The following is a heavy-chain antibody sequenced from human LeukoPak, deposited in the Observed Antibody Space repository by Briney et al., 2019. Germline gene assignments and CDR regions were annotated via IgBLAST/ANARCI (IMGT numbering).Heavy chain of an antibody. J-gene: IGHJ5*02. Sequence: PGASVKVSCKASGYTFTNHGISWVRQAPGQGLEWMGWISAYNGNTNYAQKLQGRVTMTTDTSTSTAYMELRSLRSDDTAVYYCARDPRDTMVRGVIITSWFDPWGQGTLVTVSS. D-gene: IGHD3-10*01. V-gene: IGHV1-18*04. CDR2: ISAYNGNT. CDR1: GYTFTNHG. CDR3: ARDPRDTMVRGVIITSWFDP.